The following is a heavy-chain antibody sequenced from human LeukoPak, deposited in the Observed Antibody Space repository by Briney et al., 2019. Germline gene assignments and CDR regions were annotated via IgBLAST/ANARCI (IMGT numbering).Heavy chain of an antibody. V-gene: IGHV1-69*04. CDR2: IIPILGIA. CDR3: ARVLPGYRYGTYYFDY. Sequence: ASVKVSCKASGGTFSSYAISWVRQAPGQGLEWMGRIIPILGIANYAQKFQGRVTITADKSTSTAYMELSSLRSEDTAVYYCARVLPGYRYGTYYFDYWGQGTLVTVSS. J-gene: IGHJ4*02. CDR1: GGTFSSYA. D-gene: IGHD5-18*01.